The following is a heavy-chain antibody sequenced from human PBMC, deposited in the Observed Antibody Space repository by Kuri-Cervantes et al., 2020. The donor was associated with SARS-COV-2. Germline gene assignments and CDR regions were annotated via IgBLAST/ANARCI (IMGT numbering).Heavy chain of an antibody. V-gene: IGHV1-8*03. J-gene: IGHJ3*02. CDR1: GDTFSTYD. CDR3: ASRRGFLAYNDAFDI. CDR2: MNPDSGNT. D-gene: IGHD3-3*01. Sequence: ASVKVSCKAFGDTFSTYDINWVRQATGQGLEWMGWMNPDSGNTGYAQKFQGRVTFTRDTSTSTAYMELSSLRSEDTAAYYCASRRGFLAYNDAFDIWGQGTMVTVSS.